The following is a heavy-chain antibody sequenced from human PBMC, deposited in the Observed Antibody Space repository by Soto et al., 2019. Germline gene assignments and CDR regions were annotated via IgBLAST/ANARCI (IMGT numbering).Heavy chain of an antibody. Sequence: GGSLRLSCAASGFTFSSYAMSWVRQAPGKGLEWVSAISGSGGSTYYADSVKGRFTISRDNSKNTLYLQMNSLRAEDTAVYYWAKSSKVVAARGWFDPWGQGTLVTVSS. J-gene: IGHJ5*02. D-gene: IGHD2-15*01. CDR2: ISGSGGST. V-gene: IGHV3-23*01. CDR3: AKSSKVVAARGWFDP. CDR1: GFTFSSYA.